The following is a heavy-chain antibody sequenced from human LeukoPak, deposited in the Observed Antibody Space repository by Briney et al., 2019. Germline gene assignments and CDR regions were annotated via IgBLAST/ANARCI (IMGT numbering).Heavy chain of an antibody. CDR2: INVDGRTT. J-gene: IGHJ4*02. CDR3: ARDSTPYYDSSGYYLDY. CDR1: GFTFSSYW. Sequence: PGGSLRLSCAASGFTFSSYWMHWVRQAPGKGLVWVSRINVDGRTTIYVDSVKGRFTISRDNAKNTLYLQMNSLRAEDTAVYYCARDSTPYYDSSGYYLDYWGQGALVTVSS. D-gene: IGHD3-22*01. V-gene: IGHV3-74*01.